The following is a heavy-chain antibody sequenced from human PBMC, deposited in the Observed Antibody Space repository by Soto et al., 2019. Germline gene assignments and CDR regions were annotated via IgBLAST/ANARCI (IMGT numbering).Heavy chain of an antibody. J-gene: IGHJ5*02. CDR3: ARLYCSSTSCNNWFDP. V-gene: IGHV4-34*01. CDR2: INHSGST. Sequence: SETLSLTCAVYGGSFSGYYWSWIRQPPGKGLEWIGEINHSGSTNYNPSLKSRVTISVDTSKNQFSLKLSSVTAADTAVYYCARLYCSSTSCNNWFDPWGQGTLVTVSS. CDR1: GGSFSGYY. D-gene: IGHD2-2*01.